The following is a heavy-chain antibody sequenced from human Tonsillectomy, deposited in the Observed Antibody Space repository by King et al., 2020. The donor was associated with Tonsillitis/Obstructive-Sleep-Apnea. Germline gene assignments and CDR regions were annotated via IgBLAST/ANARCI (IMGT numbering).Heavy chain of an antibody. D-gene: IGHD3/OR15-3a*01. CDR3: AREASEDYYFDY. J-gene: IGHJ4*02. CDR2: ISSSSSYT. V-gene: IGHV3-11*06. CDR1: GFTFSDYY. Sequence: HVQLVESGGGLVKPGGSLRLSCAASGFTFSDYYMSWIRQAPGKGLEWVSYISSSSSYTNYADSVKGRFTISRDNAKNSLYLQMNSLRAEDTAVYYCAREASEDYYFDYWGQGTLVTVSS.